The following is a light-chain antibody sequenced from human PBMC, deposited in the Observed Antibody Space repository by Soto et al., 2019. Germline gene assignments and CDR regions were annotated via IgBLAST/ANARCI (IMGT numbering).Light chain of an antibody. Sequence: QSVLTQPPSASGTPGQRVTIACSGSGSNIGSNYVFWYQHLPGTAPKLLIYRNNQLPSGVPDRFSGSKSGTSASLAISGLRSEDEADYYCAAWDDSLSGGGFGGGTKVTVL. CDR1: GSNIGSNY. CDR3: AAWDDSLSGGG. V-gene: IGLV1-47*01. CDR2: RNN. J-gene: IGLJ3*02.